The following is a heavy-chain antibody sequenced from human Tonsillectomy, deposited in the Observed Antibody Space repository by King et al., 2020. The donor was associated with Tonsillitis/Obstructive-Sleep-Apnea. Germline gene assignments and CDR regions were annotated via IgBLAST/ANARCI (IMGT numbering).Heavy chain of an antibody. CDR1: GFTFSSHA. J-gene: IGHJ4*02. V-gene: IGHV3-23*04. CDR2: ISDSGVST. Sequence: VQLVESGGGLVQPGGPLRLSCAASGFTFSSHAMSWVRQAPGRGREWVSAISDSGVSTTYADSVKGRFTISRDNSKNTLYLQMNSLRGEDTAVYFCAKRIVGATNQFDFWGQGTLVTVSS. CDR3: AKRIVGATNQFDF. D-gene: IGHD1-26*01.